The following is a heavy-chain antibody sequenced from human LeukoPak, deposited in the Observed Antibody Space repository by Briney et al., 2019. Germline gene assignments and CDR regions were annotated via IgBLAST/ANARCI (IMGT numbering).Heavy chain of an antibody. Sequence: ASVKVSCKASGYTFTSYDINWVRQATGQGLEWMGWMNPNSGNTGYAQKFQGRVTITRNTSISTAYMELSSLRSEDTAVYYCARTSYDFWSGYGVFFDYWGQGTLATVSS. CDR3: ARTSYDFWSGYGVFFDY. V-gene: IGHV1-8*01. CDR2: MNPNSGNT. CDR1: GYTFTSYD. J-gene: IGHJ4*02. D-gene: IGHD3-3*01.